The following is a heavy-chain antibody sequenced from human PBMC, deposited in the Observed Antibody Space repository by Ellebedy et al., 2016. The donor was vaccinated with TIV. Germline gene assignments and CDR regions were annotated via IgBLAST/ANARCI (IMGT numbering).Heavy chain of an antibody. CDR2: ISYDGNNQ. D-gene: IGHD3-16*01. CDR1: GFTFSMFA. CDR3: ARDQGGYFYYGMDV. Sequence: GGSLRLSCAASGFTFSMFAIHWVRQAPGKGLEWVAVISYDGNNQYYADSVKGRFTISRDNSKNTLYLQMINLRPEDTAVYHCARDQGGYFYYGMDVWGQGTTVTVSS. V-gene: IGHV3-30-3*01. J-gene: IGHJ6*02.